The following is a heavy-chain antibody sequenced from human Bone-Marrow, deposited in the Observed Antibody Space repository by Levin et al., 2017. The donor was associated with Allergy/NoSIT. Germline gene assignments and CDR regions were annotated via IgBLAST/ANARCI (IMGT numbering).Heavy chain of an antibody. D-gene: IGHD4-17*01. CDR3: ARGGDYQDP. Sequence: SETLSLTCTVSGGSISSGAYYWTWIRQTPGKGLEWIGYIYYSGSTYYNPSLKSRVTISVDMSKNQFSLKLNSVTSADTAVYYCARGGDYQDPWGQGTLVTVSS. V-gene: IGHV4-30-4*01. CDR2: IYYSGST. J-gene: IGHJ5*02. CDR1: GGSISSGAYY.